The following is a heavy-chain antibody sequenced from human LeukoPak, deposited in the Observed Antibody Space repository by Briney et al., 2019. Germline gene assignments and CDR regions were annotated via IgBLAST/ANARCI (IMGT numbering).Heavy chain of an antibody. J-gene: IGHJ4*02. D-gene: IGHD6-13*01. CDR1: GGSIKSYY. V-gene: IGHV4-59*01. CDR3: ARAMGGAGTVTDY. CDR2: IYYSGST. Sequence: SSETLSLTCTVSGGSIKSYYWSWIRQPPGKGLEWIGQIYYSGSTNYNPSLKSRVTISLDTSKNQFSLKLNSVTAADTAVYYCARAMGGAGTVTDYWGQGTLVTVSS.